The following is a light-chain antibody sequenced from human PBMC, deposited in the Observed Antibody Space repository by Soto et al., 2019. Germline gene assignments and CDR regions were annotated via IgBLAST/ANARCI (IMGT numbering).Light chain of an antibody. CDR1: SSDVGGYKF. Sequence: QSALTQPPSASGSPGRSVTISCTGTSSDVGGYKFVSWYQQHPGKAPKLMIHDVNKRPSGVPDRFSGSKSGNTASLTVSGLQAEDEADYYCSSHAGTRNAFVFGTGTKLTVL. J-gene: IGLJ1*01. V-gene: IGLV2-8*01. CDR2: DVN. CDR3: SSHAGTRNAFV.